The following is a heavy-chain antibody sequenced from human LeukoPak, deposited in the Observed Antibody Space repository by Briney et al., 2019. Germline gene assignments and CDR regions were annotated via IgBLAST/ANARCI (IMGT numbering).Heavy chain of an antibody. D-gene: IGHD3-3*01. V-gene: IGHV4-34*01. J-gene: IGHJ4*02. Sequence: SETLSLTCTVSGGSISSYYWSWIRQPPGKGLEWIGEINHSGSTNYNPSLKSRVTISVDTSKNQFSLKLSSVTAADTAVYYCARGLPLRFGRKAFDYWGQGTLVTVSS. CDR1: GGSISSYY. CDR2: INHSGST. CDR3: ARGLPLRFGRKAFDY.